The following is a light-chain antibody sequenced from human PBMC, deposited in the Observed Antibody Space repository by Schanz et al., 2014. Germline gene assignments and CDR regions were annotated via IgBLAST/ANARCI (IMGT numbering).Light chain of an antibody. CDR3: QQYGTSQFT. Sequence: EILITQSPATLSVSPGQRATLSCRASHSVTSNLAWYQQKPGQAPRLLIYGASTRATGIPARFSGSGSGTEFTLTISRLEPEDFAVYYCQQYGTSQFTFGPGTKVDIK. V-gene: IGKV3-15*01. CDR1: HSVTSN. CDR2: GAS. J-gene: IGKJ3*01.